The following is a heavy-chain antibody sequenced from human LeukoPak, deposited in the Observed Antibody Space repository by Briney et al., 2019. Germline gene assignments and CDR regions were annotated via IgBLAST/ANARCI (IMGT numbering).Heavy chain of an antibody. CDR3: ARDSGTTGEVKFDP. J-gene: IGHJ5*02. Sequence: SETQSLTCTVSGGPITTYYLSWIRQSAGMGLEWIGRISGSGVITYNPSLKSRVILSLDTSNNHFSLKLISVTAADTAVYYCARDSGTTGEVKFDPWGQGMLVTVSS. D-gene: IGHD3-10*01. CDR2: ISGSGVI. CDR1: GGPITTYY. V-gene: IGHV4-4*07.